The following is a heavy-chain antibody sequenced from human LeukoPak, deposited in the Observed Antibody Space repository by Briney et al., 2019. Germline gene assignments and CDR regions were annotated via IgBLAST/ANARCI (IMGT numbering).Heavy chain of an antibody. Sequence: GGSLRLSCTASGFTFDDYYITWLRQAPGKALDWVAYISSSGTATYYADSVKSRFDISRDNAKNSLYFQMDSLKAEDTAMYYCARPARSGIYYPDAFENWGQGTMVTVSS. CDR2: ISSSGTAT. V-gene: IGHV3-11*04. CDR3: ARPARSGIYYPDAFEN. J-gene: IGHJ3*02. CDR1: GFTFDDYY. D-gene: IGHD3-10*01.